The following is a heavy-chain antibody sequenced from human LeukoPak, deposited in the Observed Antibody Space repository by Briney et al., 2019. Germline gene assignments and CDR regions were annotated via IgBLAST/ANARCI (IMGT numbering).Heavy chain of an antibody. D-gene: IGHD5-18*01. J-gene: IGHJ6*03. CDR1: GFTFSSYE. V-gene: IGHV3-48*03. CDR3: ARAVDTARDYYYYMDV. CDR2: ISSSGSTI. Sequence: GGSLRLSCAASGFTFSSYEMNWVRQAPGKGLEWVSYISSSGSTIYYADSVKGRFTISRDNAKNSLYLQMNSLRAEDTAVYDCARAVDTARDYYYYMDVWGKGTTVTISS.